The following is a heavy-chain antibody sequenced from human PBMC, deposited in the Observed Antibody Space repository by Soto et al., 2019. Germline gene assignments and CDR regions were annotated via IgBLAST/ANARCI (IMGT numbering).Heavy chain of an antibody. CDR2: IYYSGGT. CDR3: ARFAKEENPKRESWYAFDI. J-gene: IGHJ4*02. D-gene: IGHD6-13*01. CDR1: GGYISSSNF. V-gene: IGHV4-31*03. Sequence: PSETLSLTCTVSGGYISSSNFWSWIRQRPGKGLEWIGNIYYSGGTYSNPSLESRVVMSVDTSKNEFTLKVNSVTAADTAMYYCARFAKEENPKRESWYAFDIWGQGILVTVSS.